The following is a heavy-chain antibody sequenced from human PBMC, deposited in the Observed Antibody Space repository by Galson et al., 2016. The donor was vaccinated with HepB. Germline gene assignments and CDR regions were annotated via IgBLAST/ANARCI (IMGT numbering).Heavy chain of an antibody. J-gene: IGHJ5*02. CDR2: ISWNSGNV. CDR1: GFTFSNYA. V-gene: IGHV3-9*01. D-gene: IGHD6-13*01. CDR3: AKAGTYSNNKGWFDP. Sequence: SLRLSCAASGFTFSNYAMSWVRQAPGKGLEWVSGISWNSGNVGYADPVKGRFTISRDNAKNSLYLQMNSLRAEDTAFYYCAKAGTYSNNKGWFDPWGQGTLVTVSS.